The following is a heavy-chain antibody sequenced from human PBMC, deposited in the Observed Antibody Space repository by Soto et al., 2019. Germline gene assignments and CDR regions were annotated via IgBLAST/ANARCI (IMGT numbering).Heavy chain of an antibody. Sequence: ASVKVSCKASGYTFTSYDINWVRQATGQGLEWMGWMNPNSGNTGYAQKFQGRVTMTKNTSISTAYMELSSLRSEDTAVYYCARGLGSSWYYDGFDAWGQGTLVTVSS. V-gene: IGHV1-8*01. CDR3: ARGLGSSWYYDGFDA. J-gene: IGHJ5*02. CDR1: GYTFTSYD. D-gene: IGHD6-13*01. CDR2: MNPNSGNT.